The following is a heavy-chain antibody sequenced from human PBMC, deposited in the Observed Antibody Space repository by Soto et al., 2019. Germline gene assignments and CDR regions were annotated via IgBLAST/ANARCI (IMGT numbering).Heavy chain of an antibody. J-gene: IGHJ6*02. CDR3: ARDGYCSSTSCAAYYYYGMDV. CDR2: IYHSGST. V-gene: IGHV4-38-2*02. D-gene: IGHD2-2*03. Sequence: AETLSLTCAVSGYSISSGYYWGVIRQPPGKGLEWIGSIYHSGSTYYNPSLKSRVTISVDTSKNQFSLKLSSVAAADTAVYYCARDGYCSSTSCAAYYYYGMDVWGQGTTVTVSS. CDR1: GYSISSGYY.